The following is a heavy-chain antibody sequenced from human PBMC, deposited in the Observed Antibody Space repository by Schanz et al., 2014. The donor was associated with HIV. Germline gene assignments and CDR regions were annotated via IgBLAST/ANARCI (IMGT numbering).Heavy chain of an antibody. CDR3: AKDRITGTTGVPYYYYGMDV. CDR1: GGTFSAHA. Sequence: QVQLVESGGGMVLPGTSLRLSCAASGGTFSAHAFHWVRQAPGRGLEWVALISHDGSNKYYADSVKGRFTVSRDNSRNTLYLEMNSLRADDTAVYYCAKDRITGTTGVPYYYYGMDVWGQGTTVTVSS. J-gene: IGHJ6*02. V-gene: IGHV3-30*18. D-gene: IGHD1-7*01. CDR2: ISHDGSNK.